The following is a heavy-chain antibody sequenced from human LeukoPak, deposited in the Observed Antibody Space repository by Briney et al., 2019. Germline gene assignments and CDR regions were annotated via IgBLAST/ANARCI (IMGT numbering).Heavy chain of an antibody. V-gene: IGHV4-59*08. J-gene: IGHJ6*02. CDR1: GDSISIYY. CDR2: FFYTGST. CDR3: ARRPYHYHGLDV. Sequence: SETLSLTYSVSGDSISIYYWNWIRQSPGKGLEWIGYFFYTGSTNYNPSLKSRVHMSVDTSKNQVSLTLRSVTAADTAVYYCARRPYHYHGLDVWGPGTTVIVSS.